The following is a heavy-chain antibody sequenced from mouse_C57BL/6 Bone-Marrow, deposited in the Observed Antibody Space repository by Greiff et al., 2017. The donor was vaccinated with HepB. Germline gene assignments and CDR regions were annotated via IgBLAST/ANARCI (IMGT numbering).Heavy chain of an antibody. J-gene: IGHJ1*03. CDR3: TTKGGSSDWYFDV. D-gene: IGHD1-1*01. Sequence: VQLQQSGAELVRPGASVKLSCTASGFNIKDDYMHWVKQRPEQGLEWIGWIDPENGDTAYASKFQGKATITADTSSNTAYLQLSSLTSEDTAVYYCTTKGGSSDWYFDVWGTGTTVTVSS. CDR2: IDPENGDT. V-gene: IGHV14-4*01. CDR1: GFNIKDDY.